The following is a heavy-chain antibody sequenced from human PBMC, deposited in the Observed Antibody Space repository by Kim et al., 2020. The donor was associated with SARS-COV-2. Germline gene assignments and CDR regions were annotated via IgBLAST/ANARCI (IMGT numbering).Heavy chain of an antibody. V-gene: IGHV1-2*06. J-gene: IGHJ4*02. D-gene: IGHD3-22*01. CDR2: INPNSGGT. Sequence: ASVKVSCKASGYTFTGYYMHWVRQAPGQGLEWMGRINPNSGGTNYAQKFQGRVTMTRDTSISTAYMELSRLRSDDTAVYYCARLHYYDSSGYYIDFDYWGQGTLVTVSS. CDR1: GYTFTGYY. CDR3: ARLHYYDSSGYYIDFDY.